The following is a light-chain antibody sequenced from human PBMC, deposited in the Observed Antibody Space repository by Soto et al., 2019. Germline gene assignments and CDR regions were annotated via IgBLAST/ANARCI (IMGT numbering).Light chain of an antibody. CDR3: QQYNKWPLT. V-gene: IGKV3-15*01. Sequence: EIVMTQSPATLSVSPGERATLSCRASQSVAGNLAWYQQNPGQAPRLLIYGASTRATGIPTRFSGGGSGTEFTRTISRLQSEDFAIYYCQQYNKWPLTFGGGTKVEIK. CDR2: GAS. CDR1: QSVAGN. J-gene: IGKJ4*01.